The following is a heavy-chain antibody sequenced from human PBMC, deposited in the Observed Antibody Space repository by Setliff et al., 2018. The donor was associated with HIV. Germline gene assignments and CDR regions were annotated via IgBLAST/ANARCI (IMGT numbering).Heavy chain of an antibody. D-gene: IGHD1-26*01. Sequence: LRLSCAASGFTFSNYNMNWVRQAPGKGLEWVSSIGGTSDYKNYAGSVRGRFTSSRDNAESSLFLQVNSLRAEDTAVYYCTRGGTYYDYWGQGTLVTVSS. CDR2: IGGTSDYK. J-gene: IGHJ4*02. CDR3: TRGGTYYDY. V-gene: IGHV3-21*01. CDR1: GFTFSNYN.